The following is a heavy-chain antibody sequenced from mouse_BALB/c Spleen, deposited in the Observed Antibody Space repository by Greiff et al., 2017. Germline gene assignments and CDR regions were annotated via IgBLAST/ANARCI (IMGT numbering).Heavy chain of an antibody. CDR1: GYSITSGYY. Sequence: VQLKESGPGLVKPSQSLSLTCSVTGYSITSGYYWNWIRQFPGNKLEWMGYISYDGSNNYNPSLKNRISITRDTSKNQFFLKLNSVTTEDTATYYCARGSTMTSYAMDYWGQGTSVTVSS. V-gene: IGHV3-6*02. D-gene: IGHD2-4*01. J-gene: IGHJ4*01. CDR2: ISYDGSN. CDR3: ARGSTMTSYAMDY.